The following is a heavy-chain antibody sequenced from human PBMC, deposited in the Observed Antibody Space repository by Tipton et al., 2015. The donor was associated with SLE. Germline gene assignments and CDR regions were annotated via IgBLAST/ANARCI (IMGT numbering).Heavy chain of an antibody. CDR1: GGSISSHY. CDR3: ARDGKGAARPFDY. CDR2: IYYSGST. J-gene: IGHJ4*02. D-gene: IGHD6-6*01. Sequence: TLSLTCTVSGGSISSHYWNWIRLPPGKGLEWIGYIYYSGSTNYNPSLKSRVTISVDTSKNHFSLKLNSVTAADTAVYYCARDGKGAARPFDYWGQGTLVTVSS. V-gene: IGHV4-59*11.